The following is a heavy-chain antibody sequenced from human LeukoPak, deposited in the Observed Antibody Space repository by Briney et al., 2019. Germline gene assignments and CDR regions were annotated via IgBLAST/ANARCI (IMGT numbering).Heavy chain of an antibody. CDR1: VSTFTSCG. CDR3: ARDGLRPAATVPVY. V-gene: IGHV1-18*01. CDR2: ISAYNGNT. Sequence: ASVSVSCKASVSTFTSCGISWVRQAPGQGLEWVGWISAYNGNTNYAQKLQGKVTMNTDTSTSTAYMERTRLRSDDPAVYYCARDGLRPAATVPVYWGQGTLVTVSS. J-gene: IGHJ4*02. D-gene: IGHD2-2*01.